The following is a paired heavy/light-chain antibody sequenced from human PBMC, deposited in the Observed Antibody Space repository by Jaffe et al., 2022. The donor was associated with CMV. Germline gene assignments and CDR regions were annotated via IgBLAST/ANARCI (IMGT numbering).Light chain of an antibody. V-gene: IGKV1-17*01. CDR2: AAS. CDR3: LQHNSYPYT. CDR1: QGISND. J-gene: IGKJ1*01. Sequence: DIQMTQSPSSLSASVGDRVTFTCRASQGISNDLGWYQQKPGKAPKRLIYAASNLQSGVPSRFSGSGSGTEFTLTINSLQPEDFATYYCLQHNSYPYTFGQGTKVDIK.
Heavy chain of an antibody. Sequence: QLQLQESGPGLVKPSETLSLTCTVSGASISSPSYYWGWIRQPPGKGLEWIGSIYYRGRTYYNPSLKSRVTISVDTSKNRFSLNLRSVTAADTAVYYCARQAYSYGFDYWGQGTLVIVSS. V-gene: IGHV4-39*01. CDR2: IYYRGRT. CDR3: ARQAYSYGFDY. J-gene: IGHJ4*02. CDR1: GASISSPSYY. D-gene: IGHD5-18*01.